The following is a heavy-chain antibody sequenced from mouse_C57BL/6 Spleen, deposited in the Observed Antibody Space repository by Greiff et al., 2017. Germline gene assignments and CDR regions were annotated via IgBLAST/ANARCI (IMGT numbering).Heavy chain of an antibody. Sequence: QVQLKQSGAELVRPGTSVKVSCKASGYAFTNYLIEWVKQRPGQGLEWIGVINPGSGGTNYNEKFKGKATLTADKSSSTAYMQLSSLTSEDSAVYFCARSYYGSSAMDYWGQGTSVTVSS. J-gene: IGHJ4*01. CDR2: INPGSGGT. D-gene: IGHD1-1*01. CDR1: GYAFTNYL. CDR3: ARSYYGSSAMDY. V-gene: IGHV1-54*01.